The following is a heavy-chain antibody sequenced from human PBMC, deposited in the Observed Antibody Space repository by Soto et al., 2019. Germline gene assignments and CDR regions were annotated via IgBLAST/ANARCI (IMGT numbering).Heavy chain of an antibody. D-gene: IGHD3-10*01. CDR3: ARVLYYGSGSYSPYGMDV. J-gene: IGHJ6*02. V-gene: IGHV1-69*01. CDR1: GVSFNNNG. Sequence: QVQLVQSGAEVKKPGSSVEVYCKTSGVSFNNNGIGWVRQAPGHGLEWMGGVSPPFRTSNYARKFQGRIAITADASRGTVNMELSSLTSEDTAQYYCARVLYYGSGSYSPYGMDVWGQGTTVTVSS. CDR2: VSPPFRTS.